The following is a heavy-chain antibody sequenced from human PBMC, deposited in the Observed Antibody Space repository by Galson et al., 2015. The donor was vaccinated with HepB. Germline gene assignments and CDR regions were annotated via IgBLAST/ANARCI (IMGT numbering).Heavy chain of an antibody. V-gene: IGHV3-48*03. D-gene: IGHD3-16*01. CDR1: GFTFIAYD. CDR2: ITTSGSTI. CDR3: ARDKGRQLWRDVGYIDY. J-gene: IGHJ4*02. Sequence: SLRLSCAASGFTFIAYDMSWVRLAPGKGLEWISYITTSGSTIYYADSVKGRFTVSRDNAKNSLYLQMTSLRVEDTAVYYCARDKGRQLWRDVGYIDYWGQGVLVTVSS.